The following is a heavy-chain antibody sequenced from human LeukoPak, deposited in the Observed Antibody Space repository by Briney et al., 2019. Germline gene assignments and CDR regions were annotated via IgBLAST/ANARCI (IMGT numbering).Heavy chain of an antibody. J-gene: IGHJ4*02. CDR3: AREMITIFGVARFPFDY. V-gene: IGHV1-46*01. CDR1: GYTFTSYY. CDR2: INPSGGST. Sequence: ASVKVSCKASGYTFTSYYIHWVRQAPGQGLEWMGIINPSGGSTDYAQKFQGRVTMTRDTSTSTVYMELSSLRSEDTAVYYCAREMITIFGVARFPFDYWGQGTLVTVSS. D-gene: IGHD3-3*01.